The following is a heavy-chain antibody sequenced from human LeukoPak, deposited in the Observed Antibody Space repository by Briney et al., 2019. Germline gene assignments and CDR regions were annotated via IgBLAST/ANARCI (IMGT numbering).Heavy chain of an antibody. Sequence: GGSLRLSCTASGFNFGNYAMSWVRQAPGKGLEWLGFIRSKASGGAIEYDPSVDGRFTISRDDSKSIAYLQMTSLKTEDTATYFCTREVDGMSAYWGQGTLVTVSS. CDR3: TREVDGMSAY. CDR2: IRSKASGGAI. J-gene: IGHJ4*02. CDR1: GFNFGNYA. D-gene: IGHD1-14*01. V-gene: IGHV3-49*04.